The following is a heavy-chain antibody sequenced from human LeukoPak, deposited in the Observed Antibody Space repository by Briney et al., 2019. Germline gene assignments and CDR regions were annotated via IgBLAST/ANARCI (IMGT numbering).Heavy chain of an antibody. CDR3: ARDSKSVPSSTSCSFFDY. J-gene: IGHJ4*02. V-gene: IGHV3-48*03. CDR1: GFTFSSYE. CDR2: ISSSGSTI. D-gene: IGHD2-2*01. Sequence: PGGSLRLSCAASGFTFSSYEMNRVRQAPGKGLEWVSYISSSGSTIYYADSVKGRFTISRDNAKNSLYLQINSLRAEDTAVYYCARDSKSVPSSTSCSFFDYWGQGTLVTVSS.